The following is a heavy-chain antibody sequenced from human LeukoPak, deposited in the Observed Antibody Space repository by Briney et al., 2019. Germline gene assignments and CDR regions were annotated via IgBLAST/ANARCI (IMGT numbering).Heavy chain of an antibody. D-gene: IGHD3-10*01. Sequence: GGSLRLSCAASGFTFSSYWMSWVRQAPGKGLEWVANIKQDGSEKYYVDSVKGRFTISRDNAKNSLYLQINSLRAEDTAVYYCARDQCGSGCYYYYMDVWGKGTTVTVSS. CDR3: ARDQCGSGCYYYYMDV. CDR2: IKQDGSEK. CDR1: GFTFSSYW. J-gene: IGHJ6*03. V-gene: IGHV3-7*01.